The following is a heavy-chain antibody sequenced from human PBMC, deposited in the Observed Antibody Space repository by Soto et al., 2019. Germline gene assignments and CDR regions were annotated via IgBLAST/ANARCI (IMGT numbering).Heavy chain of an antibody. V-gene: IGHV3-30-3*01. D-gene: IGHD2-15*01. CDR1: GFTFSSFS. J-gene: IGHJ6*02. CDR2: ISSDGDNY. Sequence: GGSLRLSCEASGFTFSSFSMHWVRQAPGKGLERVAVISSDGDNYYYADSVKGRFTISRDNSMNTLFLQMNSLRPEDTALYYCARNMELLPVLHYYFYCYMDVWGPGTTVTVSS. CDR3: ARNMELLPVLHYYFYCYMDV.